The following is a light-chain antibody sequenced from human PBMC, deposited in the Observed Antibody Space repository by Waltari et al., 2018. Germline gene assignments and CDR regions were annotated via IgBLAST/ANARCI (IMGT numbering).Light chain of an antibody. V-gene: IGKV3-15*01. CDR3: QQYHNWPRT. CDR2: DTS. CDR1: QSVNNH. Sequence: EIVMTQSPATQSVSPGERATLSCRASQSVNNHLAWYQQKPGQAPRLLIYDTSTRATGIPARFSGSGSGTEFTLTISSLQSEDFAVYFCQQYHNWPRTFGQGAKVEIK. J-gene: IGKJ1*01.